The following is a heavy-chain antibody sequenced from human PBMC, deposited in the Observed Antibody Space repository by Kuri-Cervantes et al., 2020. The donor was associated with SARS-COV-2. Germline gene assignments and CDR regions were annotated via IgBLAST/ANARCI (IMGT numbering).Heavy chain of an antibody. CDR1: GYSISSGYY. CDR2: INHSGST. V-gene: IGHV4-38-2*01. J-gene: IGHJ4*02. Sequence: SETLSLTCAVSGYSISSGYYWGWIRQPPGKGLEWIGSINHSGSTNYNPSLKSRVTISVDTSKNQFSLKLSSVTAADTAVYYCARFWEGYCSSTSCYTPRGFDYWGQGTLVTVSS. D-gene: IGHD2-2*02. CDR3: ARFWEGYCSSTSCYTPRGFDY.